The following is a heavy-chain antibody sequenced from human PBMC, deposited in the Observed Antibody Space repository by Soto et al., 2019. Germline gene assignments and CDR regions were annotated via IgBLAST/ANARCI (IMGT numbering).Heavy chain of an antibody. CDR2: ISYDGSNK. V-gene: IGHV3-30*03. Sequence: QVQLVESGGGVVQPGRSLRLSCAASGFTFSSYGMHWVRQAPGKGLEWVAVISYDGSNKYYADSVKGRFTISRDNAKNTLYLQMNSLRADDTAVFYCPTNPLWLHTVYLGQGTLVPVSS. D-gene: IGHD1-26*01. CDR1: GFTFSSYG. CDR3: PTNPLWLHTVY. J-gene: IGHJ4*02.